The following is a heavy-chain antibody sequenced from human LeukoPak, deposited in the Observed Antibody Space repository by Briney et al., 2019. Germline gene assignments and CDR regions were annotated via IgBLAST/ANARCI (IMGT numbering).Heavy chain of an antibody. CDR2: IYYSGST. D-gene: IGHD2-2*01. CDR1: GGSISSSSYY. Sequence: SETLSLTCTVSGGSISSSSYYWGGIRQPPGKGLEWIGSIYYSGSTYYNPSLNSRVTISVDTSKNQISLKLSSVTAADTAVYYCARLGVPAATRPYFDYWGQGTLVTVSS. CDR3: ARLGVPAATRPYFDY. J-gene: IGHJ4*02. V-gene: IGHV4-39*01.